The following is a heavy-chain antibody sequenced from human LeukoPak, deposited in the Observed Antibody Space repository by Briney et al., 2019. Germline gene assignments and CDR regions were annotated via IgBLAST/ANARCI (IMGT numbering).Heavy chain of an antibody. CDR1: GYTFTSYG. Sequence: ASVKVSCKASGYTFTSYGISWVGQAPGQGLEWMGWISAYNGNTNYAQKLQGRVTMTTDTSTSTAYMELRSLRSDDTAVYYCARDRTKDYDFWSGTWGYFDYWGQGTLVTVSS. CDR2: ISAYNGNT. CDR3: ARDRTKDYDFWSGTWGYFDY. D-gene: IGHD3-3*01. J-gene: IGHJ4*02. V-gene: IGHV1-18*01.